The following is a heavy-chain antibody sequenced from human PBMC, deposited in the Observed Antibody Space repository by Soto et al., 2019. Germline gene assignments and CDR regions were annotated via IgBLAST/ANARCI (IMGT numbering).Heavy chain of an antibody. D-gene: IGHD3-10*01. Sequence: TLSLTCTVSGGSISSGGYYWSWIRQHPGKGLEWIGYIYYSGSTYYNPSLKSRVTISVDTSKNQFSLKLSSVTAADTAVYYCARGPSLGRFGEPDLDDWGQGTLVTVSS. CDR3: ARGPSLGRFGEPDLDD. CDR1: GGSISSGGYY. V-gene: IGHV4-31*03. J-gene: IGHJ4*02. CDR2: IYYSGST.